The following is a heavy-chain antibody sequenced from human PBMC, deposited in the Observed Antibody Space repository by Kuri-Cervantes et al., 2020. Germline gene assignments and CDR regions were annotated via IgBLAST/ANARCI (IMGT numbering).Heavy chain of an antibody. V-gene: IGHV3-21*04. Sequence: GGSLRLSCTASGFTFNTYDMNWVRQAPGKGQEWVSSITSDSYYIYYADSVKGRFTISRDNSKNTLYLQMNRLRAEDTAVYYCAKDLVDDILTGICHYWGQGTLVTVSS. CDR3: AKDLVDDILTGICHY. CDR2: ITSDSYYI. J-gene: IGHJ4*02. CDR1: GFTFNTYD. D-gene: IGHD3-9*01.